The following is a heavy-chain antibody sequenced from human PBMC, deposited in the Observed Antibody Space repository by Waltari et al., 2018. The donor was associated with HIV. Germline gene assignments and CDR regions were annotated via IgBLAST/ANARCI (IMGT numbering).Heavy chain of an antibody. J-gene: IGHJ5*02. CDR2: IIPICGTA. CDR1: GCPFSSYA. CDR3: ARDEAVEGFDP. V-gene: IGHV1-69*01. D-gene: IGHD2-15*01. Sequence: QVQLVQSGAEVKKPGSSVKVSCKASGCPFSSYAISWLRQALGQGLEWMGGIIPICGTANYAQKFQGRVTITADESTSTAYMELSSLRSEDTAGYYCARDEAVEGFDPWGQGTLVTVSS.